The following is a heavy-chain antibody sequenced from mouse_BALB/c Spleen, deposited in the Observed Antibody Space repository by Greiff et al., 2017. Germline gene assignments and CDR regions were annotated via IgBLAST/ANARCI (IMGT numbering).Heavy chain of an antibody. Sequence: EVHLVESGPGLVKPSQSLSLTCTVTGYSITSDYAWNWIRQLPGNKLEWMGYISYSGSTSYNPTLKSRISITRDTSKNQYFLQLNSGTTEDTATYYCARFWRYYAMDYWGQGTSVTVSS. CDR2: ISYSGST. CDR1: GYSITSDYA. V-gene: IGHV3-2*02. J-gene: IGHJ4*01. CDR3: ARFWRYYAMDY.